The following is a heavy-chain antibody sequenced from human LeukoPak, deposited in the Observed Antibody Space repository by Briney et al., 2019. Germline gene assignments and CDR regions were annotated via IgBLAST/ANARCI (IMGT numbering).Heavy chain of an antibody. J-gene: IGHJ4*02. V-gene: IGHV1-8*01. CDR2: MNPNSGNT. D-gene: IGHD3-16*01. CDR3: ARDMITFGGVTKDY. CDR1: GYTFTSYD. Sequence: GASVKVSCKASGYTFTSYDINWVRQATGQGPEWMGWMNPNSGNTGYAQKFQGRVTMTRNTSISTAYMELSSLRSEDTAVYYCARDMITFGGVTKDYWGQGTLVTASS.